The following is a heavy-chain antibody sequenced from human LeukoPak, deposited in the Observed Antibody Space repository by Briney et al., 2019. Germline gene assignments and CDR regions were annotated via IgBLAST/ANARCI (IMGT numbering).Heavy chain of an antibody. CDR2: MNPNSGNT. J-gene: IGHJ3*02. V-gene: IGHV1-8*01. CDR1: GYTFTSYD. D-gene: IGHD2-15*01. Sequence: ASVKVSCKASGYTFTSYDINWVRQATGQGLEWMGWMNPNSGNTGYAQKFQGRVTMTRNTSISTAYMELSSLRSDDTAVYYCVRYCSGGSCYSIRAFDIWGQGTMVTVSS. CDR3: VRYCSGGSCYSIRAFDI.